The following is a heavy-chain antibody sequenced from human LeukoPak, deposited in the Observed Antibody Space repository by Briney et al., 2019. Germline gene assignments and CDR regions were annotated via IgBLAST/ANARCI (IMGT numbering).Heavy chain of an antibody. Sequence: GASVKVSCKASGYTFTSYAMNWVRQAPGQGLEWMGWIDTNTGNPTYAQGFTGRFVFSSDTSVSTAYLQISSLKAEDTAVYYCARVAMITFGGVIVRPFDYWGQGTLVTVSS. CDR1: GYTFTSYA. D-gene: IGHD3-16*02. CDR2: IDTNTGNP. V-gene: IGHV7-4-1*02. J-gene: IGHJ4*02. CDR3: ARVAMITFGGVIVRPFDY.